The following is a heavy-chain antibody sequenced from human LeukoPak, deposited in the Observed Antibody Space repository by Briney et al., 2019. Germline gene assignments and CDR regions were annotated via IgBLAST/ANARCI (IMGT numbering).Heavy chain of an antibody. D-gene: IGHD3-16*01. CDR1: GFTFRTYA. J-gene: IGHJ4*02. CDR3: ARGGHDFNPFYW. V-gene: IGHV3-23*01. Sequence: PGGSLRLSCAASGFTFRTYAMGWVRQAPGTGLEWVSSIKGGGGDPFYADSVKGRSTISRDNSKNTLFLQLNSLRAEDSAVYYCARGGHDFNPFYWWGQGTLVTVSS. CDR2: IKGGGGDP.